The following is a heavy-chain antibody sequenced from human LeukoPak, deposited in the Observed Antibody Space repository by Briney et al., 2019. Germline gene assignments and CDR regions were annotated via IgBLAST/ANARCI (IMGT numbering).Heavy chain of an antibody. Sequence: SVKVSCKASGGIFSSYAISWVRQAPGQGLEWMGRIIPIFGTANYAQKFQGRVTITTDESTSTAYMELSSLRSEDTAVYYCASYYDSSGYYYIAFDIWGQGTMVTVSS. CDR2: IIPIFGTA. J-gene: IGHJ3*02. D-gene: IGHD3-22*01. CDR3: ASYYDSSGYYYIAFDI. CDR1: GGIFSSYA. V-gene: IGHV1-69*05.